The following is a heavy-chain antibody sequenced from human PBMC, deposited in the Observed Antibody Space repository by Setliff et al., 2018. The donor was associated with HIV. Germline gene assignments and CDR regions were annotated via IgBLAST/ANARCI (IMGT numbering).Heavy chain of an antibody. CDR2: INQDGSEK. CDR1: GFTFSSYG. V-gene: IGHV3-7*03. D-gene: IGHD6-6*01. CDR3: ARDPRTDSSYAWFDS. Sequence: GGSLRLSCAASGFTFSSYGMHWVRQVPGKGLEWVANINQDGSEKKYVDSMKGRLTISRDNAKNSLYLQMTSLRAEDTALYFCARDPRTDSSYAWFDSWGQGTLVTVSS. J-gene: IGHJ5*01.